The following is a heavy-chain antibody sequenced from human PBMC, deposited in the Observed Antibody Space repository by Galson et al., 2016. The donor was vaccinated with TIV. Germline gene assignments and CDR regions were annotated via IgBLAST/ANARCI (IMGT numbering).Heavy chain of an antibody. V-gene: IGHV3-49*04. Sequence: SLRLSCAGPGFTFGDYAVNWVRQAPGKGLEWVGFIRNTVYGGTPEYAASVNGRFTISRDDSKSIAYLQMNNLKTEDTAVYYCSRDRLVDILAGSFDYWGQGTLVTVSS. D-gene: IGHD3-9*01. CDR1: GFTFGDYA. J-gene: IGHJ4*02. CDR2: IRNTVYGGTP. CDR3: SRDRLVDILAGSFDY.